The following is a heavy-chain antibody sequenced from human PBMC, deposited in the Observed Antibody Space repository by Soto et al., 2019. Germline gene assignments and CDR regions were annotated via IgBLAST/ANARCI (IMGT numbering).Heavy chain of an antibody. Sequence: GGSLRLSCAASGFTFSSYAMHWVRQAPGKGLEWVAVISYDGSNKYYADSVKGRFTISRDNSKNTLYLQMNSLRAEDTAVYYCAREREDIVVVPAAISGGMDVWGQGTTVTVSS. V-gene: IGHV3-30-3*01. CDR1: GFTFSSYA. CDR3: AREREDIVVVPAAISGGMDV. D-gene: IGHD2-2*02. CDR2: ISYDGSNK. J-gene: IGHJ6*02.